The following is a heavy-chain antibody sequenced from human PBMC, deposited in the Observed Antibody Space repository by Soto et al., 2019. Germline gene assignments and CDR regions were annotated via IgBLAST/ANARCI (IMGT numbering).Heavy chain of an antibody. D-gene: IGHD2-21*02. CDR1: GFSFSSSW. Sequence: EVQLVESGGGLVQPGGFLRLSCAASGFSFSSSWMHWVRQAPGKGLVWVSRISFDGTATTSADAVKSRFIISRDNAKNTLFLQMHSLRADDTAMYYCVRDRRLRGPPFDIWGQGTFVSVSS. J-gene: IGHJ3*02. V-gene: IGHV3-74*03. CDR2: ISFDGTAT. CDR3: VRDRRLRGPPFDI.